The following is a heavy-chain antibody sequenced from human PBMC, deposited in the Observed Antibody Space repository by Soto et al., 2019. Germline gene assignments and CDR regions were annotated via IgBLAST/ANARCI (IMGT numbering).Heavy chain of an antibody. V-gene: IGHV3-23*01. J-gene: IGHJ5*02. CDR2: VSNSGTST. CDR1: GFMFSGYA. Sequence: EVQLLESGGGLAQPGASLTLSCAASGFMFSGYAMSWVRQAPGKGLEWVSAVSNSGTSTSYADSVKGRFTISRDNSKNTLYLQMISLGAEDTALYYCVKDLAASGWFDPWGQGTLVIVSS. D-gene: IGHD2-15*01. CDR3: VKDLAASGWFDP.